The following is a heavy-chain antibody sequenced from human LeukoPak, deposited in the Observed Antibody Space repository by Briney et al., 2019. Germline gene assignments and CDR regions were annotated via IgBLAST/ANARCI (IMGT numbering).Heavy chain of an antibody. D-gene: IGHD2-21*02. CDR1: GFPFSGSG. J-gene: IGHJ4*02. V-gene: IGHV3-33*06. Sequence: GSSLRLSCAASGFPFSGSGMHWVRQAPGKGLEWVAIVWYDGSNQYYADSVNGRFTISRDNSKNTVDLQMNSLRVEDTAVYFCAKDKDTPATAQPQRGYFESWGQGTLVPVSA. CDR2: VWYDGSNQ. CDR3: AKDKDTPATAQPQRGYFES.